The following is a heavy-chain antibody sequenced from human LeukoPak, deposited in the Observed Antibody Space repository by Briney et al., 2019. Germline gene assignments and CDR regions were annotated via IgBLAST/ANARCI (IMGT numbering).Heavy chain of an antibody. CDR2: INPNSGGT. D-gene: IGHD6-19*01. J-gene: IGHJ4*02. CDR1: GYTFTGYY. CDR3: ARVPHSGWYLTFDY. Sequence: GASVKVSCKASGYTFTGYYMHWVRQAPGQGLEWMGWINPNSGGTNYAQKFQGRVTMTRDTSISTAYMELSRLRSDDTAVYYCARVPHSGWYLTFDYWGQGTLVTVSS. V-gene: IGHV1-2*02.